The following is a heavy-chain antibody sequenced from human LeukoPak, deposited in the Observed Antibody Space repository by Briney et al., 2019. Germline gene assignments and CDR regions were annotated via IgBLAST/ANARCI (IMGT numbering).Heavy chain of an antibody. CDR2: INHSGST. CDR3: ARGGDYGDPSPLDY. V-gene: IGHV4-34*01. Sequence: PSETLSLTCAVYGGSFSGYYWSWIRQPPGKGLEWIGEINHSGSTNYSPSLKSRVTISVDTSKNQFSLKLSSVTAADTAVYYCARGGDYGDPSPLDYWGQGTLVTLSS. D-gene: IGHD4-17*01. CDR1: GGSFSGYY. J-gene: IGHJ4*02.